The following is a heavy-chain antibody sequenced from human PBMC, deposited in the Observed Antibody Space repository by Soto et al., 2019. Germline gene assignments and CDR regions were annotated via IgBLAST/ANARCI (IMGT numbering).Heavy chain of an antibody. CDR3: ARDHVRFLEWLLLMDV. J-gene: IGHJ6*02. CDR2: ISAYNGNT. V-gene: IGHV1-18*04. D-gene: IGHD3-3*01. CDR1: GYTFTSYG. Sequence: ASVKVSCKASGYTFTSYGISWVRQAPGQGLEWMGWISAYNGNTNYAQKLQGRVTMTTDTSTSTAYMELRSLRSDDTAVYYCARDHVRFLEWLLLMDVWGQGTTVTVSS.